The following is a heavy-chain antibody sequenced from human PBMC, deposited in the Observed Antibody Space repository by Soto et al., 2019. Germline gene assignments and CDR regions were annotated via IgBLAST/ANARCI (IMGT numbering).Heavy chain of an antibody. CDR1: GFTFSSYA. CDR2: ISYDGSNK. Sequence: GGSLRLSCAASGFTFSSYAMHWVRQAPGKGLEWVAVISYDGSNKYYADSVKGRFTISRDNSKNTLYLQMNSLRAEDTAVYYCASRYDSFNWGQGTLVTVSS. J-gene: IGHJ4*02. D-gene: IGHD3-3*01. V-gene: IGHV3-30-3*01. CDR3: ASRYDSFN.